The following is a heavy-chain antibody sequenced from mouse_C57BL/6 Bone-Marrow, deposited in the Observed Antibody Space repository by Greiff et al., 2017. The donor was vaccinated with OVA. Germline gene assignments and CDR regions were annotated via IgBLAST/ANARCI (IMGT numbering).Heavy chain of an antibody. V-gene: IGHV3-8*01. J-gene: IGHJ2*01. CDR1: GYSITSDY. D-gene: IGHD3-3*01. CDR2: ISYSGST. Sequence: VQLKESGPGLAKPSQTLYLTCSVTGYSITSDYWNWIRQFPGHKLEYMGYISYSGSTYYNPSLKSRISITRDTSKNQYYLHLNSWTTEDAATYFCATANCDYGGQGTTLTVSS. CDR3: ATANCDY.